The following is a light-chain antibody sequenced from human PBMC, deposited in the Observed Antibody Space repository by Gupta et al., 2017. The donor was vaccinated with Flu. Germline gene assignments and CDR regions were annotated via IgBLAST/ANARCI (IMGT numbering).Light chain of an antibody. Sequence: VTPVEPASISCRSSQSLLRGNGNIYLDGYVKKPGQSPQLLFYLASNRASGVHGSFSGRGSGTDFTRKISRVEAEDVGFYYCMQSLQTPRTFGGGTKVEI. CDR3: MQSLQTPRT. V-gene: IGKV2-28*01. CDR1: QSLLRGNGNIY. CDR2: LAS. J-gene: IGKJ4*02.